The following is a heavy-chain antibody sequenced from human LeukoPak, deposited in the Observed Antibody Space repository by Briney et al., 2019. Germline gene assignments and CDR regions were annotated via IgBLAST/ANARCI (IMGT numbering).Heavy chain of an antibody. CDR1: GGSIISSNYY. J-gene: IGHJ4*02. V-gene: IGHV4-39*01. Sequence: SQTLSLTCSVSGGSIISSNYYWGWIRQPPGKGLEWIGSIYQSGSGSSYYNPSLKSRVTIFGDTSKNQFFLRLSSVTAADTAVYYCASTLRFLPYRRFDYWGQGTLVTVPS. CDR3: ASTLRFLPYRRFDY. CDR2: IYQSGSGSS. D-gene: IGHD3-3*01.